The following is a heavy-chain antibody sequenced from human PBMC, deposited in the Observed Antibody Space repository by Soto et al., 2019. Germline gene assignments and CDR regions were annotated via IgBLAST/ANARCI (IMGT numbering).Heavy chain of an antibody. Sequence: SETLSLTCTVSGGSISSSSYYWGWIRQPPGKGLEWIGSIYYSGSTYYNPSLKSRVTISVDTSKNQFSLKLSSVTAADTAVYYCARQRIMITFGGVIVSWGQGTMVTVSS. CDR1: GGSISSSSYY. D-gene: IGHD3-16*02. J-gene: IGHJ3*01. CDR3: ARQRIMITFGGVIVS. CDR2: IYYSGST. V-gene: IGHV4-39*01.